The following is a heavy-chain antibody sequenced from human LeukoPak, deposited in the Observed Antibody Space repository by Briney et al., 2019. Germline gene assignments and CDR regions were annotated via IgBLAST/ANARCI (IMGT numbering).Heavy chain of an antibody. CDR3: AKDGQSFNSMWDYLDS. CDR1: GFDFSTYA. CDR2: IGGGDT. D-gene: IGHD1-26*01. V-gene: IGHV3-23*01. Sequence: GGSLRLSCEASGFDFSTYAMSWVRQAPGKGLEWVSGIGGGDTHYADSVKGRFTISRDNSKSTVELHMSSLRVEDTAVYYCAKDGQSFNSMWDYLDSWGRGTLVTVSS. J-gene: IGHJ4*02.